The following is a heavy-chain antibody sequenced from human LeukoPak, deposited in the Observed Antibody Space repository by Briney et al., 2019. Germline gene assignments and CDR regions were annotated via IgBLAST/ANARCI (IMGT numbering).Heavy chain of an antibody. J-gene: IGHJ6*02. CDR2: ISYDGSNK. Sequence: PAGSLRLSCAASGFTFSSYAMHWVRQAPGKGLEWVAVISYDGSNKYYADSVKGRFTIPRDNSKNTLYLQMNSLRAEDTAVYYCARTPEDVSITIFGVTDVWGQGTTVTVSS. CDR3: ARTPEDVSITIFGVTDV. V-gene: IGHV3-30-3*01. D-gene: IGHD3-3*01. CDR1: GFTFSSYA.